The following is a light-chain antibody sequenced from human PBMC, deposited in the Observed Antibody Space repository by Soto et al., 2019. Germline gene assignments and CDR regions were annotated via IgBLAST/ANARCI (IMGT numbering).Light chain of an antibody. CDR3: SAWDDSLIGVL. J-gene: IGLJ2*01. V-gene: IGLV1-44*01. CDR1: SYNIGGNT. CDR2: NND. Sequence: QPVLTQPPSASGTPGQRVTISCSGSSYNIGGNTVTWYQQLPGTAPKLLIYNNDRRPSGVPDRFSGSKSGTSASLAISGLQSDDEADYYCSAWDDSLIGVLFGGGTKVTVL.